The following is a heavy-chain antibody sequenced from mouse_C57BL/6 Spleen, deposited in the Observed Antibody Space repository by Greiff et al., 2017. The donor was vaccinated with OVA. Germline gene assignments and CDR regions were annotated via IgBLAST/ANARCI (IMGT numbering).Heavy chain of an antibody. CDR2: FYPGSGSI. D-gene: IGHD1-1*01. Sequence: QVQLQQSGAELVKPGASVKLSCKASGYTFTEYTIHWVKQRSGQGLEWIGWFYPGSGSIKYNEKFKDKATLTADKSSSTVYMELSRLTSEDSAVYFCARHEGRPYYYGSSYRWYFDVWGTGTTVTVSS. CDR3: ARHEGRPYYYGSSYRWYFDV. J-gene: IGHJ1*03. V-gene: IGHV1-62-2*01. CDR1: GYTFTEYT.